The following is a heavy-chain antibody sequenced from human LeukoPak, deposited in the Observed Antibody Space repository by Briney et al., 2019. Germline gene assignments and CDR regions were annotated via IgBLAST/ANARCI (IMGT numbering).Heavy chain of an antibody. CDR3: ARQGGSWYSGWFDP. CDR1: GGSISSGSYY. V-gene: IGHV4-61*02. Sequence: SETLSLTCTVSGGSISSGSYYWSWIWQPAGKGLEWIGRIYTFGSTNYNPSLKSRVTVSEDTSKNQLSLKLTSVTAADTAVYYCARQGGSWYSGWFDPWGQGTLVTVSS. D-gene: IGHD6-13*01. J-gene: IGHJ5*02. CDR2: IYTFGST.